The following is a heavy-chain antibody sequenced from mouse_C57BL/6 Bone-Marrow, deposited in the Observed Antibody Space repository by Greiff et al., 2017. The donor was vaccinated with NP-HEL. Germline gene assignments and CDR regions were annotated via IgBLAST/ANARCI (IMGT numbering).Heavy chain of an antibody. D-gene: IGHD1-1*02. CDR2: IFPGSGST. Sequence: VKLMESGPELVKPGASVKISCKASGYTFTDYYINWVKQRPGQGLEWIGWIFPGSGSTYYNEKFKGKATLTVDKSSSTAYMLLSSLTSEDSAVYFCARWWRWSRLDYWGQGTTLTVSS. CDR3: ARWWRWSRLDY. J-gene: IGHJ2*01. V-gene: IGHV1-75*01. CDR1: GYTFTDYY.